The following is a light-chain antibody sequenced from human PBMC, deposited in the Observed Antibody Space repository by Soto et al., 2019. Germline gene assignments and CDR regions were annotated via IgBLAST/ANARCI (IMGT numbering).Light chain of an antibody. CDR3: QQSDSFPFT. V-gene: IGKV1-12*01. CDR1: QGIGDW. CDR2: GAT. J-gene: IGKJ3*01. Sequence: DIPMTQSPSSVSASVGDRVTITCRASQGIGDWLAWYQQKPGKAPKLLIYGATNLQSGVPPRFSGSGSGTDFSLTISSLQPEDFATYYCQQSDSFPFTFGPGTKVDIK.